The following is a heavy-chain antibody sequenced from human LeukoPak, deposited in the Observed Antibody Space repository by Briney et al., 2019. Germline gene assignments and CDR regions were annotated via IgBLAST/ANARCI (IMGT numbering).Heavy chain of an antibody. CDR3: ARDSLTNDVNRGVIRWFDP. D-gene: IGHD3-10*01. V-gene: IGHV4-34*01. J-gene: IGHJ5*02. Sequence: SETLSLTCAVYGGSFSGYYWSWIRQPPGKGLEWIGEINHSGSTNYNPSLKSRVTISVDTSKNQFSLKLTSVTAADTAVYYCARDSLTNDVNRGVIRWFDPWGKGSLVTVSS. CDR1: GGSFSGYY. CDR2: INHSGST.